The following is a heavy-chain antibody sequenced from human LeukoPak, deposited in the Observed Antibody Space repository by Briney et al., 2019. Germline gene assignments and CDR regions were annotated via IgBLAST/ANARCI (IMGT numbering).Heavy chain of an antibody. D-gene: IGHD1-7*01. V-gene: IGHV3-33*01. CDR1: GFTFSTYN. Sequence: GGSLRLSCAASGFTFSTYNMHWVRQAPGKGLEWVALIRHDGGDKFYADSVKGRFTVSRDNSKNTLYLQMSSLRAEDTAVYFCAREENWNYALTWGRGTLVTVSS. CDR3: AREENWNYALT. CDR2: IRHDGGDK. J-gene: IGHJ4*02.